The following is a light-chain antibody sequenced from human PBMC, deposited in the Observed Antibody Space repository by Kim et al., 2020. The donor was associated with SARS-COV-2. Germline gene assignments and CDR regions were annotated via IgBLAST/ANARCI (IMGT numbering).Light chain of an antibody. Sequence: ALGQTVRITCQGDSRRKYYATWYQQKPGQAPLLVLYDQNSRPSGIPDRFSGSSSGNTASLTITGAQAEDEADYYCSSRDTSGDLVVFGGGTQLTVL. J-gene: IGLJ2*01. V-gene: IGLV3-19*01. CDR2: DQN. CDR3: SSRDTSGDLVV. CDR1: SRRKYY.